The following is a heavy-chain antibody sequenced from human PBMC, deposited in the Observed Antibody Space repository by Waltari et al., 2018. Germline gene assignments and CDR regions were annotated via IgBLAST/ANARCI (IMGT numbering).Heavy chain of an antibody. Sequence: QVQLQQWGAGLLKPSETLSLTCAVYGGSFSGYYWSWFRQPPGKGLEWIGEINHSGTTNYNPSLKGRVTRSVDTAKNQCSLKLSSVTAADTAVYYCARDRAAAGIEYWYFDLWGRGTLVTVSS. CDR2: INHSGTT. CDR3: ARDRAAAGIEYWYFDL. CDR1: GGSFSGYY. J-gene: IGHJ2*01. V-gene: IGHV4-34*01. D-gene: IGHD6-13*01.